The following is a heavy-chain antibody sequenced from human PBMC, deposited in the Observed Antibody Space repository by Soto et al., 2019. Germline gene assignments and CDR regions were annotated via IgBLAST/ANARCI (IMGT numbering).Heavy chain of an antibody. CDR1: GGSISSSNW. CDR2: IYHSGST. CDR3: ARGEDSSASVGEFGGVDY. J-gene: IGHJ4*02. Sequence: QVQLQESGPGLVKPSGTLSLTCAVSGGSISSSNWWSWVRQPPGKGLEWIGEIYHSGSTNYNPSLKSRVTISVYKSKNQFSLKLSSVTAADTAVYYCARGEDSSASVGEFGGVDYWGQGTLVTVSS. V-gene: IGHV4-4*02. D-gene: IGHD6-6*01.